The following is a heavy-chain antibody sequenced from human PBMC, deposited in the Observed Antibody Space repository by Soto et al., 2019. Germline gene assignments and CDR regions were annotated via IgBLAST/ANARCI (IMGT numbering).Heavy chain of an antibody. D-gene: IGHD5-12*01. J-gene: IGHJ6*03. CDR2: INPNGGVT. Sequence: AXVKVSCKTSGDSFNDYYIHWVRQAPGQGLEWMGWINPNGGVTKYAQKFQGRVTGTRDTSIRTVYLELSSLRSDDAAVYYCARESGGATAIFGYYYCYMDFWGKGTTGTVSS. V-gene: IGHV1-2*01. CDR3: ARESGGATAIFGYYYCYMDF. CDR1: GDSFNDYY.